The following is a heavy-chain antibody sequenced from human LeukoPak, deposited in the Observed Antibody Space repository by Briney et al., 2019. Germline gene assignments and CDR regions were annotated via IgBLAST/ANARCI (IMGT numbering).Heavy chain of an antibody. Sequence: GGSLRLSCAASGFTFSSYWFHWVRQTPGKGLVWVSRINEDGSTTNYADAVKGRFTISRDNSKNTLYLQMNSLRAEDTAVYYCARVRSGYYGAFDYWGQGTLVTVSS. V-gene: IGHV3-74*01. D-gene: IGHD3-22*01. CDR3: ARVRSGYYGAFDY. J-gene: IGHJ4*02. CDR2: INEDGSTT. CDR1: GFTFSSYW.